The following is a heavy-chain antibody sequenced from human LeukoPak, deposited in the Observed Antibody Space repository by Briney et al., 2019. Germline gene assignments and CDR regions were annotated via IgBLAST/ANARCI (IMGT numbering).Heavy chain of an antibody. CDR3: ARDSPRGGKAFDI. CDR2: ISGSGGST. Sequence: GGSLRLSCAASGFTFSSYAMSWVRQAPGKGLEWVSAISGSGGSTYYADSVKGRFTISRDNAKNSLYLQMNSLRAEDTAVYYCARDSPRGGKAFDIWGQGTMVTVSS. J-gene: IGHJ3*02. D-gene: IGHD3-10*01. V-gene: IGHV3-23*01. CDR1: GFTFSSYA.